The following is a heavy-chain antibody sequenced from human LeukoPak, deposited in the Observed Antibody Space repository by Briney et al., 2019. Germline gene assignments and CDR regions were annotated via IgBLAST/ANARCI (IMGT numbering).Heavy chain of an antibody. V-gene: IGHV4-59*08. CDR2: ICYSGST. CDR1: GGSISSYY. J-gene: IGHJ4*02. Sequence: SETLSLTCTVSGGSISSYYWSWIRQPPGKGLEWIGYICYSGSTNYNPSLKSRVTISVDTSKNQFSLKLSSVTAADTAVYYCARRIQNYYAPGDYFDYWGQGTLVTVSS. D-gene: IGHD3-10*01. CDR3: ARRIQNYYAPGDYFDY.